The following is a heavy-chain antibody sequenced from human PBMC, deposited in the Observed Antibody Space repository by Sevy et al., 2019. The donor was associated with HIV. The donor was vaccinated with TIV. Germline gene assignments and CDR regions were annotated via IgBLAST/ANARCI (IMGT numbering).Heavy chain of an antibody. J-gene: IGHJ4*02. Sequence: GGSQRLSCAASGFIFSDYYMSWIRQSPGKGLEWVSDISSGTTHRKYADSVKGRFTISRDNAKNSLYLQMNSLTVEDTAVYYCARDRRNYSGQYFDFWGQGTLVTVSS. V-gene: IGHV3-11*06. CDR2: ISSGTTHR. CDR1: GFIFSDYY. D-gene: IGHD1-7*01. CDR3: ARDRRNYSGQYFDF.